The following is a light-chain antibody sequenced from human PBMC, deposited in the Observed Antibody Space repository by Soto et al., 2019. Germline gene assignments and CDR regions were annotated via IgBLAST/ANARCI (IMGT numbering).Light chain of an antibody. CDR1: QSVSN. CDR3: QQYGNSPET. Sequence: EIVLTQSPGTLSLSPGERATLSCRASQSVSNLAWYQQKPGQAPGLLIYGTSSSATVIPDSFSGIGSGTDFTLTISRLEPEDFAVYYCQQYGNSPETFGQGTKLEIK. CDR2: GTS. V-gene: IGKV3-20*01. J-gene: IGKJ2*01.